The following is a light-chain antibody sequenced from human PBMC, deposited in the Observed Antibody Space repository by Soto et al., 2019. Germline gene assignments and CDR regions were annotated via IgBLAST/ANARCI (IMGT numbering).Light chain of an antibody. CDR3: QHLNSYRT. V-gene: IGKV1-9*01. Sequence: IQLTQSPSSLSASVGDRVTITCRASQDISSYLAWYQQKPGKAPKLLIHAASTLQSGVPSRFSGSGSGTDFTLTISSLQPEDFATYYCQHLNSYRTFGQGTKVDIK. CDR2: AAS. J-gene: IGKJ1*01. CDR1: QDISSY.